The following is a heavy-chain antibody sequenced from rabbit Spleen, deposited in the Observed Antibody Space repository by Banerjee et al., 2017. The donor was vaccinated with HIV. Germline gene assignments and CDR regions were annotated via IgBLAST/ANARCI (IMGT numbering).Heavy chain of an antibody. J-gene: IGHJ6*01. V-gene: IGHV1S40*01. Sequence: QSLEESGGDLVKPGASLTLTCTASGFTMSSSDWIYWVRQAPGKGLEWIGYIDPIFGTTYYASWAKGRFTISKTSSTTVTLQMTSLTAADTATYFCARDTGTSFSTYGMDLWGPGTLVTVS. CDR1: GFTMSSSDW. CDR2: IDPIFGTT. D-gene: IGHD8-1*01. CDR3: ARDTGTSFSTYGMDL.